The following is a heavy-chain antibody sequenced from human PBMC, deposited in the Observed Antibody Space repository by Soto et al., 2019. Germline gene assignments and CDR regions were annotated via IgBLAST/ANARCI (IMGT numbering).Heavy chain of an antibody. D-gene: IGHD3-16*02. Sequence: GGSLRLSCAASGFTFSEYWLYWVRQAPGKGLVWVSRINSDGSTTSYADSVKGRFTISRDNAKNTLYLRMNSLTDEDTAVYYCGRGFRLYPYGVDIWGRGTTVTAYS. J-gene: IGHJ6*02. CDR3: GRGFRLYPYGVDI. V-gene: IGHV3-74*01. CDR1: GFTFSEYW. CDR2: INSDGSTT.